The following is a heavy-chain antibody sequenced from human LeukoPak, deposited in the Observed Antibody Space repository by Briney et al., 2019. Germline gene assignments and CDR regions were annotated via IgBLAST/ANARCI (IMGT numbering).Heavy chain of an antibody. CDR2: INPSGGST. J-gene: IGHJ4*02. CDR3: ARGGVLRFLEHLDY. CDR1: GDTFSSYY. D-gene: IGHD3-3*01. Sequence: AASVKVSCKASGDTFSSYYMHWVRQAPGQGLEWMGIINPSGGSTTYAQKFQGRVTMTRDTSTSTVYMELSSLRSEDTAVCYCARGGVLRFLEHLDYWGQGTLVTVSS. V-gene: IGHV1-46*01.